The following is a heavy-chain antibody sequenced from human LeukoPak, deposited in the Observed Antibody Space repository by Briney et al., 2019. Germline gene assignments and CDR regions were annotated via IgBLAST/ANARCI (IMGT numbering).Heavy chain of an antibody. D-gene: IGHD4/OR15-4a*01. J-gene: IGHJ4*02. CDR3: AKEGSGAGPTHCDH. V-gene: IGHV3-23*01. CDR2: ITGIGDGT. Sequence: GGSLRLSCAASGFSFSSYAMSWVRQAPGKGLQWVSAITGIGDGTFYADSLRGRSAISRDNSKNTVYLDLSSLRGEDTAVYYCAKEGSGAGPTHCDHWGEGTLVSVCS. CDR1: GFSFSSYA.